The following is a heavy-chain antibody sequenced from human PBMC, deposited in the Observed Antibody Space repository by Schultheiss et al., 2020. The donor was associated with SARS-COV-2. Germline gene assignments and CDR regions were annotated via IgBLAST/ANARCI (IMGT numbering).Heavy chain of an antibody. V-gene: IGHV1-2*02. CDR2: INPKSGSK. Sequence: ASVKVSCKAYGYTFSGYNLHWVRQAPGQGPEWMGWINPKSGSKDYVQKFQGRVTMTRDTSISTAYMELSRLRSDDTAVYYCARAQRPLTYYYDSSGYFVYWGQGTLVTVSS. J-gene: IGHJ4*02. CDR3: ARAQRPLTYYYDSSGYFVY. CDR1: GYTFSGYN. D-gene: IGHD3-22*01.